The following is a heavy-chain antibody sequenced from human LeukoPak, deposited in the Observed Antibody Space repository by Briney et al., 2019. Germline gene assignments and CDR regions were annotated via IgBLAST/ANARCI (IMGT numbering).Heavy chain of an antibody. J-gene: IGHJ4*02. CDR3: TRANCANGVCYHFDY. CDR1: GFTFGDYA. D-gene: IGHD2-8*01. CDR2: IRKKGFGGTT. V-gene: IGHV3-49*04. Sequence: GRSLRLSCTASGFTFGDYAMSWVRQAPGKGLEWVGFIRKKGFGGTTEYAASVKGRFTISRDDSKSIAYLQMNSLKTEDTAVYYCTRANCANGVCYHFDYWGQGTLVTVSS.